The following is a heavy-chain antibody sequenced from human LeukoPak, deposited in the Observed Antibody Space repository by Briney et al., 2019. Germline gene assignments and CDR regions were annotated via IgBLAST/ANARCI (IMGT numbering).Heavy chain of an antibody. Sequence: GGSLRLSCAASGFTFSSYAMSWVRQAPGKGLEWVSAISGSGGSTYYADSVKGRFTISRDNSKNTLYLQMNSLRAEDTAVYYCARLDLTMYYYYGMDVWGQGTTVTVSS. V-gene: IGHV3-23*01. CDR3: ARLDLTMYYYYGMDV. CDR1: GFTFSSYA. CDR2: ISGSGGST. D-gene: IGHD3-3*01. J-gene: IGHJ6*02.